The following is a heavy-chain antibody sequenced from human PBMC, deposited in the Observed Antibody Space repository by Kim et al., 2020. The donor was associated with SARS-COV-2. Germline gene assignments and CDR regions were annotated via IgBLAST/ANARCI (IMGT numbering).Heavy chain of an antibody. J-gene: IGHJ6*02. Sequence: GGSLRLSCAASGFTFSDYYMSWIRQAPGKGLEWVSYISSSGSTIYYADSVKGRFTISRDNAKNSLYLQMNSLRAEDTAVYYCARDRGWAIAAAPPDVWGQGTTVTVSS. D-gene: IGHD6-13*01. CDR1: GFTFSDYY. V-gene: IGHV3-11*01. CDR3: ARDRGWAIAAAPPDV. CDR2: ISSSGSTI.